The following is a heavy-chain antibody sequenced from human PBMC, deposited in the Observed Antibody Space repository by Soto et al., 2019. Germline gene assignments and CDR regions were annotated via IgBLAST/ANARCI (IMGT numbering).Heavy chain of an antibody. CDR3: ARDLTVTTGVGFDY. CDR2: INHSGST. V-gene: IGHV4-34*01. CDR1: GGSFSGYY. D-gene: IGHD4-17*01. J-gene: IGHJ4*02. Sequence: SETLSLTCAVYGGSFSGYYWSWIRQPPGKGLEWIGEINHSGSTNYNPSLKSRVTISVDTSKNQFSLKLSSVTAADTAVYYCARDLTVTTGVGFDYWGQGTLVTVS.